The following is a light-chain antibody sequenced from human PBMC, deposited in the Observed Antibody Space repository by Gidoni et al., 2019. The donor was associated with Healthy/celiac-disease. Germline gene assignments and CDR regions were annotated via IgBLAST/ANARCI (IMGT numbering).Light chain of an antibody. CDR1: QSISSY. J-gene: IGKJ1*01. V-gene: IGKV1-39*01. Sequence: DIQMTQSPSSLSASVGDRVTITCRASQSISSYLNWYQQKPGKAPKLLIYAASSLQSGVTSRFSGSGSETDFTLTIISLQPEDFATYYCQQSYSTPRFGQGTKVEIK. CDR3: QQSYSTPR. CDR2: AAS.